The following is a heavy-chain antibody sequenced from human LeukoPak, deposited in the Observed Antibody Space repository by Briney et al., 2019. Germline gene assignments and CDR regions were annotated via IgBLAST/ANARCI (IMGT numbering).Heavy chain of an antibody. D-gene: IGHD2-8*02. CDR1: GGSVSSGSFY. Sequence: SETLSLTCTVSGGSVSSGSFYWAWIGQPPGKGLEWIGYICYSGSTNFNPSLKSRVTISVSPPKTQSSLNLSSVTAADTAVYYCARRGTGGRSFDICGQGTMVTVSS. CDR2: ICYSGST. J-gene: IGHJ3*02. V-gene: IGHV4-61*01. CDR3: ARRGTGGRSFDI.